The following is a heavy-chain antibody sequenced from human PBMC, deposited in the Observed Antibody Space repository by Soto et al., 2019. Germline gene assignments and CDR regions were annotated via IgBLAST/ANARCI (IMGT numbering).Heavy chain of an antibody. CDR1: GFTFSSYG. D-gene: IGHD5-12*01. Sequence: QVQLVESGGGVVQPGRSLRLSCAASGFTFSSYGMHWVRQAPGKGLEWVAVIWYDGSNKYYADSVKGRFTISRDNSKNTLYLQMNSLRAEDTAVYYCARDNSGYEYYFDYWGQGTLVTVSS. J-gene: IGHJ4*02. CDR3: ARDNSGYEYYFDY. CDR2: IWYDGSNK. V-gene: IGHV3-33*01.